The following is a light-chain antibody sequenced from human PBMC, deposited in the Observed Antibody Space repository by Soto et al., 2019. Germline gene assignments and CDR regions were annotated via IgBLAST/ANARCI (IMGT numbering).Light chain of an antibody. J-gene: IGKJ4*01. Sequence: EVVMTQSPAPVSLSPGEGVTLSCRASQTISNDFAWYQQKPGQAPRLLIYGASNRATGVPARFSGGESGTEFTLTISSLQSEDFAFYYCQQNNKWPPVTFGGGTKVEIK. CDR1: QTISND. CDR2: GAS. V-gene: IGKV3-15*01. CDR3: QQNNKWPPVT.